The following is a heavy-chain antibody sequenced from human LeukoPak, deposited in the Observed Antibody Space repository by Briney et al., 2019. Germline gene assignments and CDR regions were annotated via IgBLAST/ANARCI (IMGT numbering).Heavy chain of an antibody. CDR2: IKQDGSQN. D-gene: IGHD3-3*01. CDR1: GFIFSNVW. J-gene: IGHJ5*02. CDR3: AIEGSGRSLDP. Sequence: GGSLRLSCAASGFIFSNVWMSWVRQAPGKRLEWVANIKQDGSQNYYVDSVKGRFTISRDTARNSLHLQINSLRAEDTAMYYCAIEGSGRSLDPWGQGTLVTVSS. V-gene: IGHV3-7*01.